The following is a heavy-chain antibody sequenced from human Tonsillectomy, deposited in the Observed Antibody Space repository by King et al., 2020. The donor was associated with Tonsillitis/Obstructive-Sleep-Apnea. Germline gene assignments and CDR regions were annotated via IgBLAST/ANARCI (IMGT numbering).Heavy chain of an antibody. J-gene: IGHJ4*02. Sequence: VQLVEAGAEVKKPGASVKVSCKASGYTFIGYYMYWVRQAPGQGLEWMGWINPNSGGTNYAQKFQGRVTMTRDTSISTAYMELSRLSSDDTAVYYCARDLNDYSTYDGGWDYWGQGTLVTVSS. CDR3: ARDLNDYSTYDGGWDY. CDR1: GYTFIGYY. CDR2: INPNSGGT. V-gene: IGHV1-2*02. D-gene: IGHD4-11*01.